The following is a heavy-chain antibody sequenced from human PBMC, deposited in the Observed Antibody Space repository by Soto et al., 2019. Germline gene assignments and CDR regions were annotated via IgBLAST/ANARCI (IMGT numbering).Heavy chain of an antibody. D-gene: IGHD4-17*01. V-gene: IGHV3-33*01. CDR2: IWYDGSNK. J-gene: IGHJ4*02. CDR1: GFTFSSYG. Sequence: QVQLVESGGGVVQPGRSLRLSCAASGFTFSSYGMHWVRQAPGKGLEWMAVIWYDGSNKYYADSVKGRFTISRDNSKNTLYLQMNSLRAEDTAVYYCARESTVPYFDYWGQGTLVTVSS. CDR3: ARESTVPYFDY.